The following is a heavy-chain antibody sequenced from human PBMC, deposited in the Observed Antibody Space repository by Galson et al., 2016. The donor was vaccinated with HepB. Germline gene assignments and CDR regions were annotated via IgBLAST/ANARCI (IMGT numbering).Heavy chain of an antibody. V-gene: IGHV1-18*01. CDR3: ARGPSTTRTFDY. D-gene: IGHD2-2*01. J-gene: IGHJ4*02. CDR1: GFTFYNYG. Sequence: SVKVSCKASGFTFYNYGFTWVRQAPGQGLEWMGWISAYTGKTFHAQKFQGRVTLTTDTSSSTAYMGLRSLRSDDTAVYYCARGPSTTRTFDYWGQGTLVTVSS. CDR2: ISAYTGKT.